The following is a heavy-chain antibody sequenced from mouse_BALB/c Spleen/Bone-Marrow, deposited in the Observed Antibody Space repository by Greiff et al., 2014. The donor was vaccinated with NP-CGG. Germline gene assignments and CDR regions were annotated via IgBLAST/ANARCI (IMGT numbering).Heavy chain of an antibody. V-gene: IGHV14-4*02. J-gene: IGHJ3*01. CDR2: IDPGNGDT. CDR1: GLNIKDYY. Sequence: VQLQQSGAELVRSGASVKLSCTASGLNIKDYYMHWVKQRPEQGLEWIGWIDPGNGDTEYAPKFQAKATVTADTSSNTAYLQLNSLTSEDTAVYYCSVLENGGFAHWGQGTLVTVSA. CDR3: SVLENGGFAH.